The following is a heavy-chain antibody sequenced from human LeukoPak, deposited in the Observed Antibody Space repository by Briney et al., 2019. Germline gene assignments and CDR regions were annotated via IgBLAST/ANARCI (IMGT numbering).Heavy chain of an antibody. J-gene: IGHJ4*02. D-gene: IGHD4-11*01. CDR2: IYHSRST. CDR3: ARVKTTYFDY. V-gene: IGHV4-30-2*01. CDR1: GGSISSGGYS. Sequence: SETLSLTCAVSGGSISSGGYSWSWIRQPPGKGLEWIGYIYHSRSTYYNPSLKSRVTISVDRSKNQFSLKLGSVTAADTAVYYCARVKTTYFDYWGQGTLVTVSS.